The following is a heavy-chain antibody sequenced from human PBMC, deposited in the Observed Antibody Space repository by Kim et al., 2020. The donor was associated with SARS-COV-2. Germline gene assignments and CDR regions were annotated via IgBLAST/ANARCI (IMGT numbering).Heavy chain of an antibody. D-gene: IGHD3-22*01. CDR2: IYYSGST. Sequence: SETLSLTCTVSGGSISSYYWSWIRQPPGKGLEWIGYIYYSGSTNYNPSLKSRVTISVDTSKNQFSLKLSSVTAADTAVYYCARALHYYDSSGYYPFDYWGQGPLVTVSS. V-gene: IGHV4-59*01. J-gene: IGHJ4*02. CDR1: GGSISSYY. CDR3: ARALHYYDSSGYYPFDY.